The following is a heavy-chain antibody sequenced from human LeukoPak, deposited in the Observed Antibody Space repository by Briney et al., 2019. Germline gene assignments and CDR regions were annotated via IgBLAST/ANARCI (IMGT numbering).Heavy chain of an antibody. J-gene: IGHJ4*02. Sequence: PGGSLRLSCAASVFTFSSYAMVWFRQAPGKGLEWVSGISGSGIGGRTHYADSVKGRFTISRDNSKNTLYLQMNSLRVEDTAVYYCAKGRGQGFDYWGQGTLVTVSS. CDR1: VFTFSSYA. CDR3: AKGRGQGFDY. V-gene: IGHV3-23*01. D-gene: IGHD3-10*01. CDR2: ISGSGIGGRT.